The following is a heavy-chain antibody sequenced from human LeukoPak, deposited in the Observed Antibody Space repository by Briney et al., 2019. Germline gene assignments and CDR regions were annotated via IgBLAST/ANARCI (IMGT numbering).Heavy chain of an antibody. Sequence: GGSLSLSCAASGFPFSSYWRSWARQAPGKGLEWVANIKQDGSEKYYVDSVKGRFTISRDNAKNSLYLQMNSLRAEDTAVYYCAREGLWFGELLPYYWGQGTLVTVSS. J-gene: IGHJ4*02. V-gene: IGHV3-7*01. CDR3: AREGLWFGELLPYY. D-gene: IGHD3-10*01. CDR2: IKQDGSEK. CDR1: GFPFSSYW.